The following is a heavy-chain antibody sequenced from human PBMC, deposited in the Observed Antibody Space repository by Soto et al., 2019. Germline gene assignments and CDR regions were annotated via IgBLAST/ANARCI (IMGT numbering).Heavy chain of an antibody. CDR2: TDDIGNT. CDR3: VREQRRFWSGYQRVFDAFDI. CDR1: GGSITSSNW. J-gene: IGHJ3*02. D-gene: IGHD3-3*01. Sequence: SETLSLTCAVSGGSITSSNWWNWVRQPPGKGLEWIGETDDIGNTNYNPSLQSRVTISVDRSKKGLSLKLSSVTAADTAVYYCVREQRRFWSGYQRVFDAFDIWGPGTMVTVSS. V-gene: IGHV4-4*02.